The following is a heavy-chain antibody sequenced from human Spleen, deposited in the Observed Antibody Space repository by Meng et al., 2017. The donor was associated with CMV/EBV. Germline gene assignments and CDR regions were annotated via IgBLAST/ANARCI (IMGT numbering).Heavy chain of an antibody. Sequence: SVKVSCKASGGTFSSYTISWVRQAPGQGLEWMGRIIPILGIANYAQKFQGRVTITADKSTSTAYMELSSLRSEDTAVYYCTRASQMIRGLCDYWGQGTLVTVSS. CDR2: IIPILGIA. CDR3: TRASQMIRGLCDY. V-gene: IGHV1-69*02. CDR1: GGTFSSYT. J-gene: IGHJ4*02. D-gene: IGHD3-16*01.